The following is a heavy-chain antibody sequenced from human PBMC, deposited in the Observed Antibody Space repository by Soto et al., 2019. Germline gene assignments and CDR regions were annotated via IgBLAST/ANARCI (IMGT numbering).Heavy chain of an antibody. D-gene: IGHD4-17*01. CDR1: GYTFTSYG. J-gene: IGHJ6*03. Sequence: ASVKVSCKASGYTFTSYGISWVRQAPGQGLEWMGWISAYNGNTNYAQKLQGRVTMTTDTSTSTAYMELRSLRSDDTAVYYCARAPYYGDYYYYYYMDVWGKGTTVTVSS. CDR3: ARAPYYGDYYYYYYMDV. CDR2: ISAYNGNT. V-gene: IGHV1-18*01.